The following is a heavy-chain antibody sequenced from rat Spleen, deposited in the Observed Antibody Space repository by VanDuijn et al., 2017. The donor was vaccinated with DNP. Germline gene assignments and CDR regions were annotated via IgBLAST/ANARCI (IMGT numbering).Heavy chain of an antibody. CDR3: TTLNYYASLSGYFDY. Sequence: EVQLVESGGGLVQPGRSLKLSCVASGFTFSDYNMAWVRQAPKKGLEWVATIINDGSRTYYRDSVKGRFTISRDNARSTLYLQMDSLRSEDTATYYCTTLNYYASLSGYFDYWGQGVMVTVSS. J-gene: IGHJ2*01. CDR2: IINDGSRT. V-gene: IGHV5S10*01. D-gene: IGHD1-12*01. CDR1: GFTFSDYN.